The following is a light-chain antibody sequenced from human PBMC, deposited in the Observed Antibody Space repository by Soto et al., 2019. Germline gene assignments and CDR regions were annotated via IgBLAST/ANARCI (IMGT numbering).Light chain of an antibody. CDR2: EVS. Sequence: LTQPASVSGSPGQSITISCTGTSSDVGTYNHVSWYQQHPGKAPQLIIYEVSNRPSGLSNRFSASKSGNTASLTISGLQAEDEADYYCCSFTTSSTLVFGTGTKVTVL. CDR3: CSFTTSSTLV. J-gene: IGLJ1*01. V-gene: IGLV2-14*01. CDR1: SSDVGTYNH.